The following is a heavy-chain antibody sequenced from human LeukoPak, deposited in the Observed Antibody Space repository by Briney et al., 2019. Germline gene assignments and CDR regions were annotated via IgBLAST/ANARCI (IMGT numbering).Heavy chain of an antibody. CDR2: ISWNSGSI. D-gene: IGHD1-26*01. CDR3: AKETSIVGATKAFDY. J-gene: IGHJ4*02. V-gene: IGHV3-9*01. CDR1: GFTFDDYA. Sequence: GRSLRLSCAASGFTFDDYAMHWVRQAPGKGLEWVSGISWNSGSIGYADSVKGRFTISRDNAKNSLYLQMNSLRAEDTALYYCAKETSIVGATKAFDYRGQGTLVTVSS.